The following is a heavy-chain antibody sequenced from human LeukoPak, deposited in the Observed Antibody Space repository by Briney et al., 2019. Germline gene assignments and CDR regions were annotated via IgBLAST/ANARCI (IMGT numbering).Heavy chain of an antibody. Sequence: EASVKVSCKASGYTFTSYGISWVRQAPGQGLEWMGWISAYNGNTNYAQKLQGRVTMTTDTSTSTAYMELRSLRSDDTAVYYCARDVRFPDILTGFGYYYYYYMDVWGKGTTVTVSS. V-gene: IGHV1-18*01. CDR3: ARDVRFPDILTGFGYYYYYYMDV. J-gene: IGHJ6*03. CDR2: ISAYNGNT. CDR1: GYTFTSYG. D-gene: IGHD3-9*01.